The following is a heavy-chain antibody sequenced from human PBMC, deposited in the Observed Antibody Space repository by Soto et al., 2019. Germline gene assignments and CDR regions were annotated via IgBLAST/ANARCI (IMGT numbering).Heavy chain of an antibody. CDR3: ASTYCSGGSCYRVPGAFDI. CDR1: GGSISSYY. CDR2: IYYSGST. J-gene: IGHJ3*02. V-gene: IGHV4-59*01. Sequence: PSETLSLTYTVSGGSISSYYWSWIRQPPGKGLEWIGYIYYSGSTNYNPSPKSRVTISVDTSKNQFSLKLSSVTAADTAVYYCASTYCSGGSCYRVPGAFDIWGQGTMVTVSS. D-gene: IGHD2-15*01.